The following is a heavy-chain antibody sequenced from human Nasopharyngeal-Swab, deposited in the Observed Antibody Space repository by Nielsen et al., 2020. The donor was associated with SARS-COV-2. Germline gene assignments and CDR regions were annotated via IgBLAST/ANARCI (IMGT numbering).Heavy chain of an antibody. CDR3: AKSKGYTSSWNDY. CDR2: ISGSGGST. J-gene: IGHJ4*02. Sequence: WIRQPPGKGLEWVSVISGSGGSTYYADSVKGRFTTSRDNSKTTVHLQVDRLRVEDTAVYFCAKSKGYTSSWNDYWGQGTLVTVSS. D-gene: IGHD6-13*01. V-gene: IGHV3-23*01.